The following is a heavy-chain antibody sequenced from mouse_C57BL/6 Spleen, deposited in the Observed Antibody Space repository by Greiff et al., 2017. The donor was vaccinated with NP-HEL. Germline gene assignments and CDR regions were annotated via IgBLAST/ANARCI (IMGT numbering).Heavy chain of an antibody. CDR3: TRSSMDY. Sequence: VQLQQSGAELVRPGASVTLSCKASGYTFTDYEMHWVKQTPVHGLEWIGAIDPETGGTAYNQKIKGKAILTADKSSSTAYMELRSLTSEDPAVYYCTRSSMDYWGQGTSVTVSS. V-gene: IGHV1-15*01. CDR1: GYTFTDYE. CDR2: IDPETGGT. J-gene: IGHJ4*01.